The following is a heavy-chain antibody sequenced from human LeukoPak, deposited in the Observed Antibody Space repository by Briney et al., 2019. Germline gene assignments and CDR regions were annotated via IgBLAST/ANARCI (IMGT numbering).Heavy chain of an antibody. J-gene: IGHJ4*02. CDR2: IYPGDSDT. V-gene: IGHV5-51*01. CDR1: GYXFTSYW. D-gene: IGHD3-22*01. Sequence: GESLKIPCNGSGYXFTSYWIGWVRQMPGKGLEWMGIIYPGDSDTRYSPSFQGQVTISADKSISTAYLQWSSLKASDTAMYYCARTYYYDSSGYYLNDYFDYWGQGTLVTVSS. CDR3: ARTYYYDSSGYYLNDYFDY.